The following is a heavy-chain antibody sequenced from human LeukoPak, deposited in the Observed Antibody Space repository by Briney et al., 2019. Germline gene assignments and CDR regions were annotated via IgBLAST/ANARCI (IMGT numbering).Heavy chain of an antibody. CDR2: IIPRLGTT. CDR1: GGTFSNFA. CDR3: ARFPITDYSGKCYIDWFDP. D-gene: IGHD4/OR15-4a*01. J-gene: IGHJ5*02. V-gene: IGHV1-69*06. Sequence: ASVKVSCKASGGTFSNFAISWVRQAPGQGLEWMGGIIPRLGTTNYTQKFQGRVTITADKSTSTAYMELSSLRTEDTAVYYCARFPITDYSGKCYIDWFDPWGQGTLVTVSS.